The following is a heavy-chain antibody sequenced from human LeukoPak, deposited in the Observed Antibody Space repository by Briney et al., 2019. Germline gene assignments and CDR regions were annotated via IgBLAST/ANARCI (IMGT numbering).Heavy chain of an antibody. CDR1: GYSISSGFF. D-gene: IGHD1-14*01. Sequence: PSETLSLTCSVSGYSISSGFFWGWIRQPPGKGLEWIGSIYNSGTTYYNPSLKSRVTISVDTSKNQFSLKLSSVTAADTAVYYCARDWDHPNWFDPWGQGTLVTVSS. J-gene: IGHJ5*02. CDR3: ARDWDHPNWFDP. CDR2: IYNSGTT. V-gene: IGHV4-38-2*02.